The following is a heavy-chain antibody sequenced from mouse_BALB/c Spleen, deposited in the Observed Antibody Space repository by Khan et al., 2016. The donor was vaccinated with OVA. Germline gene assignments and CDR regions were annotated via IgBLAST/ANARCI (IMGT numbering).Heavy chain of an antibody. V-gene: IGHV1-76*01. J-gene: IGHJ2*01. D-gene: IGHD1-1*01. CDR2: IYPGTDNT. CDR1: GYIFTNYW. Sequence: QVQLKQSGAELVRPGASVKLSCKTSGYIFTNYWIHWIKQRSGQGLEWLARIYPGTDNTYYNENFKDKATLTVDKSSSTAYMQLSSLKSEDSAVYFCAREEALYYFDYWGQGTTLTVSS. CDR3: AREEALYYFDY.